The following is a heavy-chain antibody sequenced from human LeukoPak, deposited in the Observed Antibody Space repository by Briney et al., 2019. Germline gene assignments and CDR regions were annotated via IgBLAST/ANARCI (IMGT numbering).Heavy chain of an antibody. V-gene: IGHV3-30*18. CDR3: AKGYGGNYYGMDV. D-gene: IGHD4-23*01. Sequence: PGGSLRLSCAASGFTFGSYCMSWVSQAPGKGLEWLAVISYDGSNKYYADSVKGRFTISRDNSKNTLYLQMNSLRAEDTAVYYCAKGYGGNYYGMDVWGQGTTVTVSS. CDR2: ISYDGSNK. J-gene: IGHJ6*02. CDR1: GFTFGSYC.